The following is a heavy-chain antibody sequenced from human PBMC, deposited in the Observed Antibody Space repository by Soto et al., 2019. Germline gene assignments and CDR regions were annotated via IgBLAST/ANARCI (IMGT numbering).Heavy chain of an antibody. Sequence: QMQLVESGGGVVQPGRSLRVSCEASGFIFSTYGMHSVRQAPGKGLEWVAVISYDGRNKYYADSVRGRFTISRDNSKNTLHLQMNSLSGEDTAVYYCAKDTATAITSYYFYGMDVWGQGTTVTVSS. J-gene: IGHJ6*02. CDR1: GFIFSTYG. V-gene: IGHV3-30*18. CDR2: ISYDGRNK. D-gene: IGHD5-12*01. CDR3: AKDTATAITSYYFYGMDV.